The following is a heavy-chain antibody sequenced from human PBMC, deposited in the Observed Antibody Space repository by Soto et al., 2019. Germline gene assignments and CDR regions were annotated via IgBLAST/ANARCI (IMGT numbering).Heavy chain of an antibody. Sequence: QVRLQESGPGLVKPSEIMSLTCTVSNAPDNRNYWSWIRQSPGKGLEWIGYIFSGGRTNYNPSLKSRVTISIDSSKDQFSLRLTSVTAADTAVYYCARLLQNWFDPWGQGILVTVSS. CDR3: ARLLQNWFDP. J-gene: IGHJ5*02. D-gene: IGHD3-3*01. CDR2: IFSGGRT. V-gene: IGHV4-59*02. CDR1: NAPDNRNY.